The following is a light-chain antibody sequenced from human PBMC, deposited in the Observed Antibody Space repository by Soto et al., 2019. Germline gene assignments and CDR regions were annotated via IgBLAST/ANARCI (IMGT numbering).Light chain of an antibody. CDR1: QSVSSNY. CDR2: GAS. Sequence: EIVLTQSPSTLSLSPGERATLSCRASQSVSSNYLAWYQKSPGQPPSLLIYGASNRANGGPDRFSGSGSGTDFTLTISSQQSEDFAVYYCQQYNNCPPWTFGQGTKVEIK. V-gene: IGKV3-20*01. CDR3: QQYNNCPPWT. J-gene: IGKJ1*01.